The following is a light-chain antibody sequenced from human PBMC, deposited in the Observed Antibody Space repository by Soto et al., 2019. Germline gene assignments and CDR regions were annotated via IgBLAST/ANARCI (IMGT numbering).Light chain of an antibody. CDR3: LQHDSYPLT. CDR1: QAFFKY. Sequence: DIRMTQSQPAMSASVGDRFTITFRASQAFFKYFAWFQQKPGKAPKRLIYEASSLQSGVPARFSGSGSGTEFTLTISSLQPEDSAVYYCLQHDSYPLTFGGGTKVEIK. CDR2: EAS. V-gene: IGKV1-17*03. J-gene: IGKJ4*01.